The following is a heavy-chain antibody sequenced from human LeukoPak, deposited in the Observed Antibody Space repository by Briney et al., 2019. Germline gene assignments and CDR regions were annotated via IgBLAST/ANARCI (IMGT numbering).Heavy chain of an antibody. D-gene: IGHD3-10*01. CDR1: GDSVSGNTAA. CDR2: TYYRSKWYN. Sequence: SQTLSLTCAISGDSVSGNTAAWNWIGQSPSRGLEWLGRTYYRSKWYNDYGLSVKSRIVFNPDTSKNQITLQLNSVTPEDTAVYYCARARYNDSRGSYYYALDVWGQGTTVTVSS. V-gene: IGHV6-1*01. CDR3: ARARYNDSRGSYYYALDV. J-gene: IGHJ6*02.